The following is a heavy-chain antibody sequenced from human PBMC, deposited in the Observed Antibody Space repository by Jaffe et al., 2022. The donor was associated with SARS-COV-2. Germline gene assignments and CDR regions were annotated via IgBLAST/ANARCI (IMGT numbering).Heavy chain of an antibody. CDR1: GYTFTSYY. V-gene: IGHV1-2*02. CDR2: INPNNPNSGGT. J-gene: IGHJ4*02. D-gene: IGHD2-21*02. Sequence: QVQLVQSGAEVKKPGASVKISCKASGYTFTSYYIHWVRQAPGQGLEWMGWINPNNPNSGGTNYAQKFQGRVTMTRDTSIRTAYMELTDLKFDDTAVYYCAKEGWERVVTKHYDHWGQGTLVTVSS. CDR3: AKEGWERVVTKHYDH.